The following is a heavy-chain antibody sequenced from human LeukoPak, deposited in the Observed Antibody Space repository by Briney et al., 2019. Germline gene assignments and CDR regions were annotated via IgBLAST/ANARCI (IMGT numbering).Heavy chain of an antibody. V-gene: IGHV3-48*04. CDR1: GCTFRDYS. CDR2: ISPTSSNI. Sequence: PGGSLRLSCAASGCTFRDYSMNWVRQAPGKGPECVSYISPTSSNIFYVDSVKGRFTISRDNAKNSLYLQMNSLRAEDTAVYYCARDVRYGDYAGWFDPWGQGTLVTLSS. D-gene: IGHD4-17*01. J-gene: IGHJ5*02. CDR3: ARDVRYGDYAGWFDP.